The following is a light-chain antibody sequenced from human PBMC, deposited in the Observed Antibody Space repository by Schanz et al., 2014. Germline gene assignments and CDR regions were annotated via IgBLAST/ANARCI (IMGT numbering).Light chain of an antibody. V-gene: IGLV2-14*03. CDR3: ASYTSTSIVV. Sequence: HSVLTQPASVSGSPGQSITISCTGTSSDVGGYNYVSWYQQHPGKAPKLMIYDVNNRPSGVSNRFSGSKSGNTASLTISGLQAEDEADFYCASYTSTSIVVFGGGTKLTVL. CDR1: SSDVGGYNY. CDR2: DVN. J-gene: IGLJ2*01.